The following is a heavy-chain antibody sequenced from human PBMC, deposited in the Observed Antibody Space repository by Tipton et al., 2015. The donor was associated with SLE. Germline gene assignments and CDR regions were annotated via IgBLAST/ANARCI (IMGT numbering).Heavy chain of an antibody. V-gene: IGHV3-48*03. J-gene: IGHJ4*02. Sequence: FLRLSCVASGFTFSSYEMHCVRQAPGKGLEWVSYISGSGSTIYYADSVKGRFTISRDNAKSSLYLEMNSLRVEDTAMYYCARILWGEGMQLLAYWGQGTLVNVSS. D-gene: IGHD1-7*01. CDR2: ISGSGSTI. CDR3: ARILWGEGMQLLAY. CDR1: GFTFSSYE.